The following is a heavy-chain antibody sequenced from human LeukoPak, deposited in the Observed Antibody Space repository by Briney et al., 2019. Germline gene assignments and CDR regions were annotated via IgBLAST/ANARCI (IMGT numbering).Heavy chain of an antibody. CDR2: INHSGSA. CDR3: ARGGRWLQISIFDY. J-gene: IGHJ4*02. Sequence: SETLSLTSAVYGGSFSGYYWSWIRQPPGKGLEWIGEINHSGSANYNPSLKSRVTISVDTSKNQFSLKLSSVTAADTAVYYCARGGRWLQISIFDYWGRGTLVTVSS. CDR1: GGSFSGYY. D-gene: IGHD5-24*01. V-gene: IGHV4-34*01.